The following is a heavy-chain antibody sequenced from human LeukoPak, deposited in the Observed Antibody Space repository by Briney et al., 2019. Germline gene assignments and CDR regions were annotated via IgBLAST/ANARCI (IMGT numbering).Heavy chain of an antibody. CDR1: GFTFSSYS. J-gene: IGHJ4*02. V-gene: IGHV3-48*01. CDR2: ISSSSSTI. Sequence: PGGSLRLPCAASGFTFSSYSMNWVRQAPGKGLEWVSYISSSSSTIYYADSVKGRFTISRDNAKNSLYLQMNGLRAEDTAVYYCASQMQRIDYWGQGTLVTVSS. CDR3: ASQMQRIDY. D-gene: IGHD5-24*01.